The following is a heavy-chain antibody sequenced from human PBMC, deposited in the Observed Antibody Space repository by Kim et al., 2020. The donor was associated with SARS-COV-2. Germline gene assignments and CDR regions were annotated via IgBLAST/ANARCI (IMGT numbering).Heavy chain of an antibody. CDR1: GFTFSSYA. V-gene: IGHV3-64D*06. J-gene: IGHJ6*02. Sequence: GGSLRLSCSASGFTFSSYAMHWVRQAPGKGLEYVSAISSNGGSTYYADSVKGRFTISRDNSKNTLYLQMSSLRAEDTAVYYCVKGDIVVVPAATKSYYYYGMDVWGQGTTVTVSS. CDR3: VKGDIVVVPAATKSYYYYGMDV. CDR2: ISSNGGST. D-gene: IGHD2-2*01.